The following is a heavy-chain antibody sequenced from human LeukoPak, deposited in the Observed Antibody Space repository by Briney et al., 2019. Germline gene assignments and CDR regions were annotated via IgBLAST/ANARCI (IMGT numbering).Heavy chain of an antibody. CDR2: IYYSGST. CDR1: GGSISSSNYY. J-gene: IGHJ5*02. CDR3: ARASLLPEGWFDP. D-gene: IGHD1-14*01. V-gene: IGHV4-39*07. Sequence: SQTLSLTCTVSGGSISSSNYYWGWIRQPPGKGLEWIGSIYYSGSTYYNPSLKSRVTISVDTSKNQFSLKLSSVTAADTAVYYCARASLLPEGWFDPWGQGTLVTVSS.